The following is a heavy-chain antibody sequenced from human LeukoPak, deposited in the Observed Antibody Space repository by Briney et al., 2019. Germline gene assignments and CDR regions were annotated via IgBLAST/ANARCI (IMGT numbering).Heavy chain of an antibody. Sequence: SETLSLTCTVSGGSMTSYYWSWIRQPPGKGLEWIAHIYYTGSTNYNPSLKSRVTISIDTSKNHFSLKLTSVTAADTAVYYCARLKLYGHFDYWGQGTLVTVSS. V-gene: IGHV4-59*08. CDR3: ARLKLYGHFDY. CDR2: IYYTGST. CDR1: GGSMTSYY. D-gene: IGHD2/OR15-2a*01. J-gene: IGHJ4*02.